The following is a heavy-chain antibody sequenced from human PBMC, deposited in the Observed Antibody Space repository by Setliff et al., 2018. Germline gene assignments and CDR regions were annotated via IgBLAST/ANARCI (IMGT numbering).Heavy chain of an antibody. CDR3: SRERIYDGLNYKGMDV. CDR1: GYTLSRHY. V-gene: IGHV1-18*04. D-gene: IGHD3-3*01. CDR2: IGAYTGNT. J-gene: IGHJ6*01. Sequence: ASVKVSCKATGYTLSRHYMHWARQAPGQGLEWMGWIGAYTGNTNYAQKFQGRVTMTTDTSTSTAYMELRSLRSDDTAVYYCSRERIYDGLNYKGMDVWGQGTTVTVSS.